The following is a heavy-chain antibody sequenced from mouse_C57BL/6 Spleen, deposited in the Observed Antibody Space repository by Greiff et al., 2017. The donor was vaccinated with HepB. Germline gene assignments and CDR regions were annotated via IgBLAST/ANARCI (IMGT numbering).Heavy chain of an antibody. V-gene: IGHV1-78*01. Sequence: VQLQQSDAELVKPGASVKISCKVSGYAFTDHTIHWLKQRPEQGLEWIGYIYPRDGSTKYNEKFKGKATLTADKSSSTAYMQLNSLTSEDSAVYFCARDFITTGNYFDYWGQGTTLTVSS. CDR3: ARDFITTGNYFDY. CDR2: IYPRDGST. J-gene: IGHJ2*01. CDR1: GYAFTDHT. D-gene: IGHD1-1*01.